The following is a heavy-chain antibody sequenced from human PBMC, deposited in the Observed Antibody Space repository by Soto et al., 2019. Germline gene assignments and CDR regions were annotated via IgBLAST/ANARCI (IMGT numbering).Heavy chain of an antibody. CDR3: ARDTGPNGYNSYYFGMNV. J-gene: IGHJ6*02. CDR1: GFTFSNYA. V-gene: IGHV3-30-3*01. D-gene: IGHD5-18*01. Sequence: HPGGSLRLSCAASGFTFSNYAMHWVRQAPGKGLEWVAVISYDGSDKYNANSVKGRFTISRDNSKNTLYLQMNSLRAEDMAVYYCARDTGPNGYNSYYFGMNVWGQGTTVTV. CDR2: ISYDGSDK.